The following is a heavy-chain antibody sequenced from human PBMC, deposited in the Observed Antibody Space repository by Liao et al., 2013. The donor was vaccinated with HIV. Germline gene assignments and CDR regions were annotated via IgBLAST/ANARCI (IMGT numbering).Heavy chain of an antibody. CDR2: VNHSGKT. Sequence: QVQLQQWGAGLLKPSETLSLTCAVYVGSFSGYYWSWIRQPPGKGLEWIGEVNHSGKTNYNPSLKSRVTISVDTSKNQFSLKLSSVSAADTAAYYCARDRGYCSGGSCYSWFDPWGQGTLVTVSS. CDR3: ARDRGYCSGGSCYSWFDP. V-gene: IGHV4-34*01. J-gene: IGHJ5*02. D-gene: IGHD2-15*01. CDR1: VGSFSGYY.